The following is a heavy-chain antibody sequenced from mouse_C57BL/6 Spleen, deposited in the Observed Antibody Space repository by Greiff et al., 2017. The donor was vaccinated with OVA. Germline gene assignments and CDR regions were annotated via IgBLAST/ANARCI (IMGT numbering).Heavy chain of an antibody. D-gene: IGHD2-3*01. Sequence: EVMLVESGGGLVKPGGSLKLSCAASGFTFSDYGMHWVRQAPEKGLEWVAYISSGSSTIYYADTVKGRFTISKDNAKNTLFRQMTSLRSEDTAMYYCARDDGYSSWFAYWGQGTLVTVSA. CDR1: GFTFSDYG. V-gene: IGHV5-17*01. CDR3: ARDDGYSSWFAY. CDR2: ISSGSSTI. J-gene: IGHJ3*01.